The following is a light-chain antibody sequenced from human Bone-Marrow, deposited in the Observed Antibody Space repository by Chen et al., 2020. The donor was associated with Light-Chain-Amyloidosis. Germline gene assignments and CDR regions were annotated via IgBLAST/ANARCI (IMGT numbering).Light chain of an antibody. CDR3: QVWDRRSDRPV. Sequence: SYVLTQPSSVSADPGQTATLACGGNNIGSTSVHWYQQTPGQAPLLVVYDDSDRPAGIPERLSGSTSGNTATLTIRRVEAGDEADYYCQVWDRRSDRPVFGGGTKLTVL. V-gene: IGLV3-21*02. CDR2: DDS. J-gene: IGLJ3*02. CDR1: NIGSTS.